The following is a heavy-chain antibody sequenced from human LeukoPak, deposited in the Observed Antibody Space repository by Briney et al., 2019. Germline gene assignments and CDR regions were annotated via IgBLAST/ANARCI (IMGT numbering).Heavy chain of an antibody. CDR1: GGSISSGSGDYY. J-gene: IGHJ3*02. V-gene: IGHV4-30-4*01. CDR2: IHYRGST. CDR3: VRSAFYDSSRFDAFDI. Sequence: SQTLSLTCTVSGGSISSGSGDYYWSWLRQPPGTGLEWTGYIHYRGSTYYNPSLKSRVTISLDTSKNQVSLKMSSVTAADTAVYYCVRSAFYDSSRFDAFDIWGQGTPVTVSS. D-gene: IGHD3-22*01.